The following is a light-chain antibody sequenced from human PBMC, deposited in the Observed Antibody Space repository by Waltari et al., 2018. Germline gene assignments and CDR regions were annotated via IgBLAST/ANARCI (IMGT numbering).Light chain of an antibody. CDR3: QQYGSSPWT. J-gene: IGKJ1*01. CDR1: QRVGSSY. Sequence: IVLTQSPGTLSLSQGERATLSCRASQRVGSSYLAWYQEKPGQAPRLLIYGASSRATGIPDRFSGSGSGTDFTLTISRLEPEDFAVYYCQQYGSSPWTFGQGTKVEIK. CDR2: GAS. V-gene: IGKV3-20*01.